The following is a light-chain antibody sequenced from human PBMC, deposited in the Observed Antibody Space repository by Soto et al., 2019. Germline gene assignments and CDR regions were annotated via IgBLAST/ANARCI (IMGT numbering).Light chain of an antibody. CDR3: SSYTTSNTRQIV. J-gene: IGLJ1*01. Sequence: QSVLTQPASVSGSPGQSITISCKGTSSDVGGYNYVSWYQHHPGKAPKLIIYDVSNRPSGVSIRFSGSKSDNTASLTISGLQPEDEADYHCSSYTTSNTRQIVFGTGTKVTVL. V-gene: IGLV2-14*03. CDR1: SSDVGGYNY. CDR2: DVS.